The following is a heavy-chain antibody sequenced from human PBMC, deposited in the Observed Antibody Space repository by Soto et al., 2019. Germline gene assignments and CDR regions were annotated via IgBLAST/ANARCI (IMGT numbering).Heavy chain of an antibody. CDR1: GYTFTSYA. J-gene: IGHJ6*02. Sequence: QVQLVQSGAEVKKPGASVKVSCKASGYTFTSYAMHWVRQAPGQRLEWMGWINAGNGNTKYSQKFQGRGTITRDTSASTAYMELSSLRSEDTAVYYCARSQGYQLELYYGMDVWGQGTTVTVSS. CDR3: ARSQGYQLELYYGMDV. D-gene: IGHD2-2*01. CDR2: INAGNGNT. V-gene: IGHV1-3*01.